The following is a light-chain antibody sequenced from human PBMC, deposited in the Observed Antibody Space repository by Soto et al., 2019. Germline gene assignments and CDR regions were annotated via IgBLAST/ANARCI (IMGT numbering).Light chain of an antibody. CDR3: QQYGSSIQT. CDR2: GAS. J-gene: IGKJ1*01. V-gene: IGKV3-20*01. CDR1: QSVGSNY. Sequence: IMLYQFPGTLSLSPGERATLPCRASQSVGSNYLAWYQQRPGQPPNLLIFGASHRAPDIPDRFSGSGSGTDFTLTISRLEPEDFAVYYCQQYGSSIQTFGQGTKVDIK.